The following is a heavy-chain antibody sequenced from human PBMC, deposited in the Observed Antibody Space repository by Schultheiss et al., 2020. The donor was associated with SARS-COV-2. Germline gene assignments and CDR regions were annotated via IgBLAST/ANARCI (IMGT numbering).Heavy chain of an antibody. V-gene: IGHV4-34*01. D-gene: IGHD2-8*02. CDR2: INHSGST. Sequence: SETLSLTCAVYGGSFSGYYWSWIRQPPGKGLEWIGEINHSGSTNYNPSLKSRVTISIDPSRNQFSLTLSSVTAADTALYYCARDAYCTGGSCFDWYFDVWGRGTLVTVSS. CDR1: GGSFSGYY. CDR3: ARDAYCTGGSCFDWYFDV. J-gene: IGHJ2*01.